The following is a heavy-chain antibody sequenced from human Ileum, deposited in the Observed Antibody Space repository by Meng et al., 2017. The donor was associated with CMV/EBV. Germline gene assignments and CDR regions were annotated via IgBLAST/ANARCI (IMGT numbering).Heavy chain of an antibody. CDR1: FTHHY. D-gene: IGHD4-17*01. V-gene: IGHV1-2*02. CDR3: ARERRYGDYPDYYYGMDF. Sequence: FTHHYIPCVRQAPGQGLEWMGWINPNSGGTHYAQKFQGRVTMTRDTSISTAYMELSSLRSDDTAVYYCARERRYGDYPDYYYGMDFWGQGTTVTVSS. CDR2: INPNSGGT. J-gene: IGHJ6*02.